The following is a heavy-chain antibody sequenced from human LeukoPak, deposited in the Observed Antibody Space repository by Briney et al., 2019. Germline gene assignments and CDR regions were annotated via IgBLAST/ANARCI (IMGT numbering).Heavy chain of an antibody. D-gene: IGHD3-9*01. J-gene: IGHJ6*02. V-gene: IGHV1-18*01. Sequence: ASVKVSCKASGYTFTSYGISWVRQAPGQGLEWMGWISAYNGNTNYAQKLQGRVTMTTDTSTSTAYMELRSLRSDDTAVYYCAREGRVLRYFDWLPYYYGMDVWGQGTTVTVSS. CDR2: ISAYNGNT. CDR1: GYTFTSYG. CDR3: AREGRVLRYFDWLPYYYGMDV.